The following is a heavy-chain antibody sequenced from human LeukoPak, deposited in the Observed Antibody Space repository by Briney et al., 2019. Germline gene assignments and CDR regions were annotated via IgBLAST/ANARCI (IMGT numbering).Heavy chain of an antibody. CDR3: ARIYN. CDR1: GITVSNNY. J-gene: IGHJ4*02. Sequence: GGSLRLSCAASGITVSNNYMSWVRQAPGKGLEWVSLIYSGGSTYYADSVRGRFTISRDSSKNTLYLQMNSLRVEDTAVYYCARIYNWGQGTLVTVSS. V-gene: IGHV3-66*01. CDR2: IYSGGST. D-gene: IGHD4-4*01.